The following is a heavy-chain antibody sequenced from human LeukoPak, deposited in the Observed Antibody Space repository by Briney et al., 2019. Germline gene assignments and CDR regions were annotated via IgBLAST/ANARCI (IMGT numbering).Heavy chain of an antibody. J-gene: IGHJ4*02. CDR2: ISAYNGNT. CDR1: GYTFTSYG. CDR3: ARGKYQLLPLYYFDY. Sequence: ASVKVSCKASGYTFTSYGISWVRQAPGQGLEWMGWISAYNGNTNYAQKLQGRVTMTTDTSTSTAYMELRSLRSHDSAVYYCARGKYQLLPLYYFDYWGQGTLVTVSS. D-gene: IGHD2-2*01. V-gene: IGHV1-18*01.